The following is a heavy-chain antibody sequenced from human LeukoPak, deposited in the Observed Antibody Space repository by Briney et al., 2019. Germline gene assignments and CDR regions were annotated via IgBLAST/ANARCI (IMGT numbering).Heavy chain of an antibody. Sequence: GGSLRLSCAASGFTFSSYAMSWVRQAPGKGLEWVSAISGSGGNTYYADSVKGRFTISRDNSKNTLYLQMNSLRAEDTAVYYCAKDANSDYGWYYFDYWGQGALVTVSS. CDR2: ISGSGGNT. CDR3: AKDANSDYGWYYFDY. V-gene: IGHV3-23*01. J-gene: IGHJ4*02. D-gene: IGHD4-17*01. CDR1: GFTFSSYA.